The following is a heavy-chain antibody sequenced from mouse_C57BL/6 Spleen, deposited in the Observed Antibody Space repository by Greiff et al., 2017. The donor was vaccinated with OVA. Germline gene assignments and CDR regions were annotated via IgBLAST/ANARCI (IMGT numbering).Heavy chain of an antibody. V-gene: IGHV1-18*01. Sequence: VQLQQSGPELVKPGASVKIPCKASGYTFTDYNMDWVKQSHGKSLEWIGDINPNNGGTIYNQKFKGKATLTVDKSSSTVYMELRSLTSEDTAVYYCARSPTVVGYAMDYWGQGTSVTVSS. CDR3: ARSPTVVGYAMDY. CDR1: GYTFTDYN. J-gene: IGHJ4*01. CDR2: INPNNGGT. D-gene: IGHD1-1*01.